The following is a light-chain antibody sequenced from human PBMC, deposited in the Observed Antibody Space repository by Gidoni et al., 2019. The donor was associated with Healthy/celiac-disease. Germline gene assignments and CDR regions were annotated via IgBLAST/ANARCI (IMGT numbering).Light chain of an antibody. CDR3: QQYNNWWT. CDR2: GAA. CDR1: QSVSSN. J-gene: IGKJ1*01. V-gene: IGKV3-15*01. Sequence: EIVMTQSPATLSVSPGERATLSCRASQSVSSNLAWYQQKPGQAPRLLSYGAATRATGIPARFSGSGSGTEFTLTISSLQSEDFAVYYCQQYNNWWTFXXXTKVEIK.